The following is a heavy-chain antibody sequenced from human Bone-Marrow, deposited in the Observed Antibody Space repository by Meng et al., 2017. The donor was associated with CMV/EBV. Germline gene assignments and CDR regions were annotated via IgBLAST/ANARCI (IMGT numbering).Heavy chain of an antibody. CDR1: GGTFSSYT. Sequence: SVKVSCKASGGTFSSYTISWVRQAPGQGLEWMGRIIPILGIVNYAQKFQGRVTITADKSTSTAYMELSSLRSADTAVYYCARVPQGAAAYYYYGMEVWGQGTTVTVSS. CDR2: IIPILGIV. J-gene: IGHJ6*02. D-gene: IGHD2-2*01. V-gene: IGHV1-69*02. CDR3: ARVPQGAAAYYYYGMEV.